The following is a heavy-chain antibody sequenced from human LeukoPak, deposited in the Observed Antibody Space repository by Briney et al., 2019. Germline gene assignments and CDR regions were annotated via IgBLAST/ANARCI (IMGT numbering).Heavy chain of an antibody. CDR2: IYYSGST. V-gene: IGHV4-39*01. J-gene: IGHJ4*02. Sequence: SETLSLTCTVSGGSISSSSYYWGWLRQPPGKGLEWIGSIYYSGSTHYNPSLKSRVTISVDTSKNQFSLKLSSVTAADTAVYYCASLSSRDYGDYYFDYWGQGTLVTVSS. D-gene: IGHD4-17*01. CDR1: GGSISSSSYY. CDR3: ASLSSRDYGDYYFDY.